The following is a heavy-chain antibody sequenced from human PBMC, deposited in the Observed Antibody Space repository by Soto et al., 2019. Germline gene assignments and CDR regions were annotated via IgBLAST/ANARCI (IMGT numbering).Heavy chain of an antibody. Sequence: QVQLVESGGGLVKPGGSLRLSCAASGFTFSDYYMSWIRQAPGKGLEWVSYISSSSSYTNYADSVKGRFTISRDNAKNSLYLPMNSLRAEDTAVYYCARDCRYCTNGVCYAAFDYWGQGTLVTVSS. V-gene: IGHV3-11*06. D-gene: IGHD2-8*01. CDR2: ISSSSSYT. CDR3: ARDCRYCTNGVCYAAFDY. J-gene: IGHJ4*02. CDR1: GFTFSDYY.